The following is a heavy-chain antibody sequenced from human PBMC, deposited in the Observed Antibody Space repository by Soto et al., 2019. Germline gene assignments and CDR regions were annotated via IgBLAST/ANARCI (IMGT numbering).Heavy chain of an antibody. CDR1: GFAFSSYS. V-gene: IGHV3-48*02. D-gene: IGHD3-10*01. J-gene: IGHJ6*02. CDR2: ISSSSSTI. CDR3: ARSNAGITMVRGVIIGSYYYYGMDV. Sequence: GGSLRLSCAASGFAFSSYSMSWVRQAPGKGLEWISYISSSSSTIYYADSVKGRFTISRDNAKNSLYLQMNSLRDEDTAVYYCARSNAGITMVRGVIIGSYYYYGMDVWGQGTTVTVSS.